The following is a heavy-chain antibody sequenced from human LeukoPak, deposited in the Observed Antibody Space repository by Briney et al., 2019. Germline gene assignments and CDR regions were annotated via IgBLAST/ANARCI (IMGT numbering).Heavy chain of an antibody. CDR3: VTYGSRTWYIFDY. D-gene: IGHD1-1*01. J-gene: IGHJ4*02. CDR2: IYYSGDT. CDR1: GGSISSYY. V-gene: IGHV4-59*12. Sequence: SETLSLTCTVSGGSISSYYWSWIRQPPGKGLEWIGYIYYSGDTDYNPSLKSRVTISMDTSKNQFSLKLTSVTAADTAMYYCVTYGSRTWYIFDYWGQGTLVTVSS.